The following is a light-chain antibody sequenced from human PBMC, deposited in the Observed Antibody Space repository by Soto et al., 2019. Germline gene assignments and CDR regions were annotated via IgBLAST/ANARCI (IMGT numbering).Light chain of an antibody. J-gene: IGKJ1*01. CDR3: QQYGT. V-gene: IGKV1-5*03. CDR2: KAS. CDR1: QSISSW. Sequence: DIPMTQSPSTLSASVGDRVTITCRASQSISSWLAWYQQKPGKAPKLLIYKASSLESGVPSRFSGSGSGTEFTLTISSLQPDDFATYYCQQYGTFGQGPKVEIK.